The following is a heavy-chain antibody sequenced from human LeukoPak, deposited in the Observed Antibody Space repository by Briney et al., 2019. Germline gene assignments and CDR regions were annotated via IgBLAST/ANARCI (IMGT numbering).Heavy chain of an antibody. CDR2: INPSGGST. J-gene: IGHJ5*02. CDR3: AVSYGYFSWFDP. V-gene: IGHV1-46*03. Sequence: ASVKVSCKASGYTFTSYYMHWVGQTPGQGLEWMGIINPSGGSTSYAQKFQGRVTMTRDMSTSTVYMELSSLRSEDTAVYYCAVSYGYFSWFDPWGQGTLVTVSS. CDR1: GYTFTSYY. D-gene: IGHD5-18*01.